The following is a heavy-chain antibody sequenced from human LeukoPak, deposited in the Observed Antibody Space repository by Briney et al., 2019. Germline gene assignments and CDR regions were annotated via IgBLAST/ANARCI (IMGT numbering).Heavy chain of an antibody. CDR2: IYYSGST. D-gene: IGHD5-12*01. CDR3: ARLYSGYDLGFDY. V-gene: IGHV4-39*01. CDR1: GGSISSSSYY. J-gene: IGHJ4*02. Sequence: SETLSLTCTVSGGSISSSSYYWGWLRQPPGKGLEWIGSIYYSGSTYYNPSLKSRVTISVDTSKNQFSLKLSSVTAADTAVYYCARLYSGYDLGFDYWGQGTLVTVSS.